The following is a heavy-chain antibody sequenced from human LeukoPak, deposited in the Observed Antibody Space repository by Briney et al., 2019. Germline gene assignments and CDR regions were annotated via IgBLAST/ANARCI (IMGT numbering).Heavy chain of an antibody. CDR3: AKDMEVGATIPDGNYFDY. V-gene: IGHV3-9*01. J-gene: IGHJ4*02. Sequence: GGSLRLSCAASGFTFSSYAMHWVRQAPGKGLEWVSGISWNSGSIGYADSVKGRFTISRDNAKNSLYLQMNSLRAEDTALYYCAKDMEVGATIPDGNYFDYWGQGTLVTVSS. CDR1: GFTFSSYA. D-gene: IGHD1-26*01. CDR2: ISWNSGSI.